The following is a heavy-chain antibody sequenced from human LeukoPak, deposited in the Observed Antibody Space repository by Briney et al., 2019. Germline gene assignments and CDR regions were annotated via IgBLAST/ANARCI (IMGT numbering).Heavy chain of an antibody. CDR2: IYYSGST. V-gene: IGHV4-39*07. CDR1: GGSISSSSYY. D-gene: IGHD3-16*02. J-gene: IGHJ4*02. CDR3: ARAGVITFGGVIV. Sequence: SETLSLTCTVSGGSISSSSYYWGWIRQPPGKGLEWIGSIYYSGSTYYNPSLKSRVTISVDTSKNQFSLKLSSVTAADTAVYYCARAGVITFGGVIVWGQGTLVTVSS.